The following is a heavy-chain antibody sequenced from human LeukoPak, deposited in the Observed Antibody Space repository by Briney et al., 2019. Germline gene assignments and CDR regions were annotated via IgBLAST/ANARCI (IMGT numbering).Heavy chain of an antibody. V-gene: IGHV4-38-2*02. J-gene: IGHJ4*02. CDR1: GYSIRNGYN. D-gene: IGHD3-10*01. CDR2: IYQSGST. CDR3: ARDNYGSGSYRGFDY. Sequence: SETLSLTCTVSGYSIRNGYNWGWIRLSPGKGLEWVGSIYQSGSTYDNPSLKSRVTLSIDTSRNQFSLTLTSVTAADTAVYYCARDNYGSGSYRGFDYWGQGTLVTVSS.